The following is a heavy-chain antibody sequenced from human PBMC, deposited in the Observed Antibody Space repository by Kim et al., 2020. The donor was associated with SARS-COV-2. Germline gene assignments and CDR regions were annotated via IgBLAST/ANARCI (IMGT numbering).Heavy chain of an antibody. CDR1: GYSFTSYW. CDR3: ARPGYYDSSGYYRPDAFDI. CDR2: IYPGDSDT. D-gene: IGHD3-22*01. J-gene: IGHJ3*02. V-gene: IGHV5-51*01. Sequence: GESLKISCKGSGYSFTSYWIGWVRQMPGKGLEWMGIIYPGDSDTRYSPSFQGQVTISADKSISTAYLQWSSLKASDTAMYYCARPGYYDSSGYYRPDAFDIWGQGTIVTVSS.